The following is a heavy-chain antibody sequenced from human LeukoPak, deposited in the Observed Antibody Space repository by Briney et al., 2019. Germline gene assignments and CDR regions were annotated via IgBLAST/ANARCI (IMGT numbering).Heavy chain of an antibody. V-gene: IGHV3-21*01. J-gene: IGHJ6*02. Sequence: GGSLRLSCAASGFTFSSHSMNWVRQAPGKGLEWVSFISSSSSYIYYADSVKGRFTISRDNAMNSLYLQMNSLRAEDTAVYYCASPPYLGSGSGAGDYYYGMDVWGQGTTVTVSS. CDR1: GFTFSSHS. CDR2: ISSSSSYI. CDR3: ASPPYLGSGSGAGDYYYGMDV. D-gene: IGHD6-25*01.